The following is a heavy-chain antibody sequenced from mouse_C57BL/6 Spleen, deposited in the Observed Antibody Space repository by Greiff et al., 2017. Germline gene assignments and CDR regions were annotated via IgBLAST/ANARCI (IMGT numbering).Heavy chain of an antibody. CDR2: FYPGSGSI. CDR3: ARHEDDYGSSYYAMDY. J-gene: IGHJ4*01. CDR1: GYTFTEYT. V-gene: IGHV1-62-2*01. Sequence: VQVVESGAELVKPGASVKLSCKASGYTFTEYTIHWVKQRSGQGLEWIGWFYPGSGSIKYNEKFKDKATLTADKSSSTVYMELSRLTSEDSAVYFCARHEDDYGSSYYAMDYWGQGTSVTVSS. D-gene: IGHD1-1*01.